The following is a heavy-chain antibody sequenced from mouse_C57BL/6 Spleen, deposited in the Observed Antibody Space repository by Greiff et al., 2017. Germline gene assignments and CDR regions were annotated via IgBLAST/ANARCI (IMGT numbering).Heavy chain of an antibody. V-gene: IGHV1-53*01. D-gene: IGHD2-3*01. CDR2: INPSNGGT. CDR1: GYTFTSYW. Sequence: QVQLQQPGTELVKPGASVKLSCKASGYTFTSYWMHWVKQRPGQGLEWIGNINPSNGGTNYNEKFKSKATLTVYKSSSTAYMQLSSLTSEDSAVYYCARWDGYYEGFAYWGQGTLVTVSA. CDR3: ARWDGYYEGFAY. J-gene: IGHJ3*01.